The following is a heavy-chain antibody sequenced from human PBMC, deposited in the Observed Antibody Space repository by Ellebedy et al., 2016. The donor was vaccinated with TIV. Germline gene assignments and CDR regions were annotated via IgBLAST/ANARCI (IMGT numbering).Heavy chain of an antibody. CDR3: ARHELGSNAAFDY. CDR2: MDPNDPSGSYT. Sequence: GESLKISXKGSGYSFEYYWISWVRQMPGKGLEWMGRMDPNDPSGSYTNYSPSFQGHVTISADKSITTAYLQWSSLEASDTAMYYCARHELGSNAAFDYWGQGTLVTVSS. J-gene: IGHJ4*02. CDR1: GYSFEYYW. D-gene: IGHD7-27*01. V-gene: IGHV5-10-1*01.